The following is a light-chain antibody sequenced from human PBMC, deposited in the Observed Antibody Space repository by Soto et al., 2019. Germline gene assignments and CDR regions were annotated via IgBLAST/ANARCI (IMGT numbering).Light chain of an antibody. CDR1: SSDVGGYNY. CDR3: CSYVGSSVA. CDR2: DVI. J-gene: IGLJ2*01. Sequence: QSVLTQPRSVSGSPGQSVTISCTGTSSDVGGYNYVSWYQQHPGKAPKLMIYDVIKRPSGVPDRFSGSKSGNTVFLTISGLQADDQADYYCCSYVGSSVAFGGGTKVTVL. V-gene: IGLV2-11*01.